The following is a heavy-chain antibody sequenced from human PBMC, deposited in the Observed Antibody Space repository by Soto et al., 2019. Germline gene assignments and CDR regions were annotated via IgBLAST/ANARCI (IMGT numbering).Heavy chain of an antibody. Sequence: EVQLVESGGGLVKPGGSLRLSCAASGFTFSNAWMNWVRQAPGKGLEWVGRIKSKTDGGTTDYAAPVKGRFTISRDDSKNTLYLQMNSLKTEDTAVYYCTTAGAGGGDLRVPPLWGQGTLVTVSS. J-gene: IGHJ4*02. CDR2: IKSKTDGGTT. CDR1: GFTFSNAW. D-gene: IGHD4-17*01. V-gene: IGHV3-15*07. CDR3: TTAGAGGGDLRVPPL.